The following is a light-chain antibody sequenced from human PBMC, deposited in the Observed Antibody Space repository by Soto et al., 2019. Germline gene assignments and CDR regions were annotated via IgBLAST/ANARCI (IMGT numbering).Light chain of an antibody. V-gene: IGKV3-20*01. CDR2: AAS. Sequence: EIVLTQSPGTLSLSPGERATLSCRASQSVSSYYLAWYQQKPGQAPRLLIYAASSRATGIPDRFSGRGSGTDFTLTISRLEPEDFAVYYCQQCGSSPWTCGQGTKVEIK. CDR1: QSVSSYY. CDR3: QQCGSSPWT. J-gene: IGKJ1*01.